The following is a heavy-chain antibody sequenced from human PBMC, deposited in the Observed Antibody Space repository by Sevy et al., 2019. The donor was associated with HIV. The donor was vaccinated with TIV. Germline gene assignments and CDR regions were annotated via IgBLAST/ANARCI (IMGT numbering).Heavy chain of an antibody. V-gene: IGHV3-33*01. CDR2: IWFDGSNT. CDR3: ARDRGSGKNVFFDY. CDR1: GFTFSSYG. D-gene: IGHD3-10*01. J-gene: IGHJ4*02. Sequence: GGSLRLSCAASGFTFSSYGMHWVRQAPGKGLEWVAVIWFDGSNTFYADSVKGRFTISRDIAENTLHLQMNSLRTEDTAVYYCARDRGSGKNVFFDYWGQGTLVTVSS.